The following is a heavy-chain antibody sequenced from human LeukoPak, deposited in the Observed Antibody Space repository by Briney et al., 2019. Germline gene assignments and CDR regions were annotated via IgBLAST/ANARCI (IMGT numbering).Heavy chain of an antibody. CDR2: INPTGGST. Sequence: WASVKVSCKASGYTFTSYYMHWVRQAPGQGLEWMGLINPTGGSTGYAQKFQGRVTITRNTSISTAYMELSSLRSEDTAVYYCARAGGRSWFDPWGQGTLVTVSS. V-gene: IGHV1-46*01. J-gene: IGHJ5*02. CDR1: GYTFTSYY. CDR3: ARAGGRSWFDP.